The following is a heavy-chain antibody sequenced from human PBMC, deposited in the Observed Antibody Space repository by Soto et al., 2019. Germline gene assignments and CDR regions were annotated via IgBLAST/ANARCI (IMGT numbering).Heavy chain of an antibody. CDR2: ITSDGSST. V-gene: IGHV3-74*01. D-gene: IGHD2-21*01. Sequence: VQLVESGGGLVQPGGSLRLSCVASGFAFSSYWMHWVRQAPGKGLLWVSRITSDGSSTAYADSVKGRFTISRDNAKNTLYLQMNSLRAEDTAVYYCASLLWGGVTTDYWGQGTLVTVSS. CDR1: GFAFSSYW. CDR3: ASLLWGGVTTDY. J-gene: IGHJ4*02.